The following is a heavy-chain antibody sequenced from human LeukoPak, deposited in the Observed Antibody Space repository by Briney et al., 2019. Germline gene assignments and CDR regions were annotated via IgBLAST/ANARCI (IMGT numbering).Heavy chain of an antibody. J-gene: IGHJ6*03. CDR1: GGSISSGSYY. V-gene: IGHV4-61*02. CDR3: ARVRYYYMDV. Sequence: PSETLSLTCTVSGGSISSGSYYWSWIRQPAGKGLEWIGRIYTSGSTNYNPSLKSRVTISVDTSKNQFSLKLSSATAADTAVYYCARVRYYYMDVWGKGTTVTVSS. CDR2: IYTSGST.